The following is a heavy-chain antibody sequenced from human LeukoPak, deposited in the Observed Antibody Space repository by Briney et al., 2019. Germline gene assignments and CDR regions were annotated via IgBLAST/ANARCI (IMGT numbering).Heavy chain of an antibody. CDR1: GGSISSYY. V-gene: IGHV4-59*01. CDR3: ARGVPEYYDFWSGYFYYFDY. Sequence: SETLSLTCAVSGGSISSYYWSWIRQPPGKGLEWIGYIYYSGSTNYNPSLKSRVTISVDTSKNQFSLKLTSVTAADTAVYYCARGVPEYYDFWSGYFYYFDYWGQGTLVTVSS. D-gene: IGHD3-3*01. J-gene: IGHJ4*02. CDR2: IYYSGST.